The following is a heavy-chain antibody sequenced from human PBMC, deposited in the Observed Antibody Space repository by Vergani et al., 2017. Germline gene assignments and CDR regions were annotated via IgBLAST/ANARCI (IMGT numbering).Heavy chain of an antibody. CDR3: ARPRGDILPPDPRRRDY. CDR2: INPSGGST. D-gene: IGHD1-14*01. Sequence: QVLLVQSGAEVKKPGASVRVSCKTSGYTFTNYYIHWVRQAPGQGLEWMGIINPSGGSTTYAQQFQGRLTMPRDTSTSAVYMDLSNLRAEDTAVYYCARPRGDILPPDPRRRDYWGEATLVTVSS. V-gene: IGHV1-46*03. CDR1: GYTFTNYY. J-gene: IGHJ4*02.